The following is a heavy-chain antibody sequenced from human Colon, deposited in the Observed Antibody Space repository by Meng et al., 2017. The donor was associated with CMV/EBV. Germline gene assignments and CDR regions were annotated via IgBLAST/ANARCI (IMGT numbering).Heavy chain of an antibody. CDR1: GVSFNAYG. CDR3: VRNYDFWNGNYFDY. D-gene: IGHD3-3*01. CDR2: ISASGSKT. Sequence: GGSLRLSCAGSGVSFNAYGMNWVRQAPGKGPEWVSSISASGSKTYYADSVKGRLTISRDNPRDTLYLQMNHLRAEDTAIYYCVRNYDFWNGNYFDYWGQGTLVTVSS. J-gene: IGHJ4*02. V-gene: IGHV3-23*01.